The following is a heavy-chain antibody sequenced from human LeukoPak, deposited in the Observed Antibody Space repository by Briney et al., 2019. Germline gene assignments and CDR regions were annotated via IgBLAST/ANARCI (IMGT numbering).Heavy chain of an antibody. D-gene: IGHD4-17*01. Sequence: AGGSLRLSCAASGFTFSSYAMSWVRQAPGKGLEWVSYISYSSSTIYYADSVKGRFTISRDNAKNSLYLQMDSLRAEDTAVYYCARDRLHYGEYEKTFDYWGQGTLVTVSS. V-gene: IGHV3-48*01. J-gene: IGHJ4*02. CDR3: ARDRLHYGEYEKTFDY. CDR1: GFTFSSYA. CDR2: ISYSSSTI.